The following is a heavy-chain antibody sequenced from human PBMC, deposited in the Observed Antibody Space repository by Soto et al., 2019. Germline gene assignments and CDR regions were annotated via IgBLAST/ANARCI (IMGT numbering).Heavy chain of an antibody. D-gene: IGHD3-22*01. CDR3: ARDYYDSSGYYRGWFDP. CDR1: GGSISSGGYY. V-gene: IGHV4-31*03. Sequence: ASETLSLTCTVSGGSISSGGYYWSWIRQHPGKGLEWIGYIYYSGSTYYNPSLKSRVTISVDTSKNQFSLKLSSVTAADTAVYYCARDYYDSSGYYRGWFDPWGQGTLVTVSS. J-gene: IGHJ5*02. CDR2: IYYSGST.